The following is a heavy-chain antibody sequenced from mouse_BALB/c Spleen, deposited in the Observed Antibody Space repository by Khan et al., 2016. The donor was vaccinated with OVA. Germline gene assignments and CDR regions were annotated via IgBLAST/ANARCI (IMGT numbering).Heavy chain of an antibody. Sequence: QVQLKQSGAELAKPGASVKMSCKASGYTFTSYWMHWVKQRPGQGLERIGYINPATDYTEYNQKFKNKATLTADKSSSKAYMQLSSLTSEDAAVYYCVNHGSSSAWFTYWGQGTPVTVSA. J-gene: IGHJ3*01. CDR1: GYTFTSYW. CDR3: VNHGSSSAWFTY. D-gene: IGHD1-1*01. V-gene: IGHV1-7*01. CDR2: INPATDYT.